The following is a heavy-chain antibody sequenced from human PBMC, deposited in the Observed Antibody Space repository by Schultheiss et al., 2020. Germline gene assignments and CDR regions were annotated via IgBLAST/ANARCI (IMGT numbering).Heavy chain of an antibody. V-gene: IGHV3-72*01. Sequence: GGSLRLSCVASGFTFSDHYMHWVRQAPGRGLEWVGRIRNRPNSDTTEYAASVKGRFTISRDDSKNTLYLQMNSLKTEDTAVYYCAKVTQQWRGGQYYFDYWGQGTPVTVSS. CDR2: IRNRPNSDTT. CDR1: GFTFSDHY. D-gene: IGHD6-19*01. J-gene: IGHJ4*02. CDR3: AKVTQQWRGGQYYFDY.